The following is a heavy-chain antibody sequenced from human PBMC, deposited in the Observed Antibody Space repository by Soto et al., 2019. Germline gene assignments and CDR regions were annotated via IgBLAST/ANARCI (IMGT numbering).Heavy chain of an antibody. J-gene: IGHJ5*02. V-gene: IGHV1-24*01. CDR1: GYTLTELS. D-gene: IGHD3-3*01. CDR2: FDPEDGET. Sequence: GASVKVSCKVSGYTLTELSMHWVRQAPGKGLEWMGGFDPEDGETIYAQKFQGRVTMTEDTSTDTAYMELSSLRSEDTAVYYCATVVKTEWFSRYNIWWFDPWGQGTLVTVSS. CDR3: ATVVKTEWFSRYNIWWFDP.